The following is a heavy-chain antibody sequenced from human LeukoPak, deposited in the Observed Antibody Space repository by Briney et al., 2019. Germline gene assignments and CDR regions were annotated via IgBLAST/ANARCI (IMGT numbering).Heavy chain of an antibody. J-gene: IGHJ4*02. CDR1: GFTFSSYS. CDR2: IRSSSSII. D-gene: IGHD1-26*01. Sequence: PGGSLRLSCAASGFTFSSYSMNWVRQAPGEGLEWVSYIRSSSSIIYYADSVKGRFTISRDNARNSLYLQMDSLRDEDTAVYFCARDRPPVGAIDYWGQGTLVTVSS. V-gene: IGHV3-48*02. CDR3: ARDRPPVGAIDY.